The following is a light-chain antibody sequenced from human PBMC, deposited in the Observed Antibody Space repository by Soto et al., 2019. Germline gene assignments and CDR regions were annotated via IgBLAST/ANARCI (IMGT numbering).Light chain of an antibody. Sequence: DVPMTQSPSSLSASVGDRVTITCRASQSISSYLNWYQQQPGKAPKLLIYAASSLQSGVPSRFSGSGSGTDFTLTISILQPEDFATYYCQQSYSTPYTFGQGTKPEIK. CDR2: AAS. V-gene: IGKV1-39*01. CDR1: QSISSY. J-gene: IGKJ2*01. CDR3: QQSYSTPYT.